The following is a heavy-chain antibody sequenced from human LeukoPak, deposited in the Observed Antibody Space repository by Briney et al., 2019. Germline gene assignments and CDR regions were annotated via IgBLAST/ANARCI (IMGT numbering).Heavy chain of an antibody. J-gene: IGHJ6*02. Sequence: ASVEVSCKASGYTFTSYYMLWVRQAPGQGLEWMGIINPSGGSTSYAQKFQGRVTMTRDTSTSTVYMELSSLRSEDTAVYYCARETFPNYYYYGMDVWGQGTTVTVSS. CDR2: INPSGGST. CDR3: ARETFPNYYYYGMDV. V-gene: IGHV1-46*01. D-gene: IGHD2-21*01. CDR1: GYTFTSYY.